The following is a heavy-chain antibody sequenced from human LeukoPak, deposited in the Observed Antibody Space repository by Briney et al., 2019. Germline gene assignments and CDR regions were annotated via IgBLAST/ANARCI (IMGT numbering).Heavy chain of an antibody. CDR3: ARERGIRDAFDF. V-gene: IGHV1-3*03. D-gene: IGHD1-14*01. CDR1: GYTSTGYY. J-gene: IGHJ3*01. CDR2: ISVGRGDS. Sequence: ASVKVSCKASGYTSTGYYMHWVRQAPGQGLEWMGWISVGRGDSKCSQEFQGRVTLTRDTSATTAYLEVSSLRPEDMAVYYCARERGIRDAFDFWGQGTMVTVSS.